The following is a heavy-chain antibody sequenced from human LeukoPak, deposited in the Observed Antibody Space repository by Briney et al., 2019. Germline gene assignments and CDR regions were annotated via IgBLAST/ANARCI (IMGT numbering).Heavy chain of an antibody. CDR1: GYTLPNHG. D-gene: IGHD3-10*01. CDR3: ATDRDAITMVRELLDY. V-gene: IGHV1-18*01. CDR2: ITPYNGNT. J-gene: IGHJ4*02. Sequence: ASVSVSLKPSGYTLPNHGNSWLRPAPGQAIEWVGGITPYNGNTKYAQKLQGRLTMTTDTSTTTAYRELRSLRSDDTAVYYCATDRDAITMVRELLDYWGQGTLVTGPS.